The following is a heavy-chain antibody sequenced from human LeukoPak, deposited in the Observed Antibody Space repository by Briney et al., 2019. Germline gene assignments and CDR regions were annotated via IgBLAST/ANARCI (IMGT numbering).Heavy chain of an antibody. V-gene: IGHV4-59*01. CDR1: GGSLTSYY. J-gene: IGHJ4*02. D-gene: IGHD2-15*01. CDR3: ARRYCSGASCYSASDY. Sequence: SESLSLTCTVSGGSLTSYYWSWIRQPPGKGLEWIGYIYYSGSTNYNPSLKSRVTILVDTSKNQFSLKLSSVTAADTAVYYCARRYCSGASCYSASDYWGQGTLVTVSS. CDR2: IYYSGST.